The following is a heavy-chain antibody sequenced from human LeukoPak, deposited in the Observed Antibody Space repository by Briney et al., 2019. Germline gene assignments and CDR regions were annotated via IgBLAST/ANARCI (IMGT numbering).Heavy chain of an antibody. CDR1: GFTFSSYA. D-gene: IGHD3-10*01. Sequence: GGSLRLSCAASGFTFSSYAINWVRQAPGKGLEWVSAISGSGGSTYYADSVKGRFTISRDNSVNTLDLQMNSLGGEDTAMYYCVRDISGEKSFDYWGQGTLVTVSS. CDR2: ISGSGGST. V-gene: IGHV3-23*01. J-gene: IGHJ4*02. CDR3: VRDISGEKSFDY.